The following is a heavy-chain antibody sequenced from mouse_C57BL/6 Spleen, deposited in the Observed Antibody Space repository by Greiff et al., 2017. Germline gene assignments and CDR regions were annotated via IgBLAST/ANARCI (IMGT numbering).Heavy chain of an antibody. D-gene: IGHD1-1*01. CDR1: GFTFSSYA. CDR3: ARAITTVARYWYFDV. J-gene: IGHJ1*03. CDR2: ISDGGSYT. Sequence: EVMLVESGGGLVKPGGSLKLSCAASGFTFSSYAMSWVRQTPEKRLEWVATISDGGSYTYYPDNVKGRFTISRDNAKNNLYLQMSHLKSEDTAMYYCARAITTVARYWYFDVWGTGTTVTVSS. V-gene: IGHV5-4*03.